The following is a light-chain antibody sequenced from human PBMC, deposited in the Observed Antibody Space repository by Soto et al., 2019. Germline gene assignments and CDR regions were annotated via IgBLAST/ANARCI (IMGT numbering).Light chain of an antibody. J-gene: IGLJ1*01. Sequence: QSALTQPASVSGSPGQSITISCTGTSSDVGAYNYVSWYQQHPGKVPKLMSYDVSARPSGVSNRFSGSKSGNTASLTISGLQAEDEADYYGSSFTRSNSYVFGPGTKVTVL. CDR1: SSDVGAYNY. CDR2: DVS. V-gene: IGLV2-14*03. CDR3: SSFTRSNSYV.